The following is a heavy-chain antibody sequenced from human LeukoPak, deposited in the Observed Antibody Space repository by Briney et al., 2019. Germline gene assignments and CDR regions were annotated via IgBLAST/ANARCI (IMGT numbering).Heavy chain of an antibody. D-gene: IGHD3-22*01. J-gene: IGHJ4*02. CDR1: GFSFRDYP. Sequence: GGSLRLSCATSGFSFRDYPMNWVRQAPGKGLEWVSNIRTSSEGANLAFYADSVKGRFSISRDNSKNTLYLQMDSLRAEDTAVYYCAKGDNYYDTSGYYHVKALFDYWGQGALVTVSS. CDR2: IRTSS. CDR3: AKGDNYYDTSGYYHVKALFDY. V-gene: IGHV3-21*05.